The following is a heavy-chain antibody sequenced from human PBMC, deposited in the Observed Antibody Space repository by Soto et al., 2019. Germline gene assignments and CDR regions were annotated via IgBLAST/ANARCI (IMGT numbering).Heavy chain of an antibody. CDR1: GFTFSSYA. CDR2: ISGSGGST. V-gene: IGHV3-23*01. CDR3: ARNLGYCSSTSCPLLSPLDY. J-gene: IGHJ4*02. Sequence: GGSLRLSCAASGFTFSSYAMSWVRQAPGKGLEWVSAISGSGGSTYYADSVKGRFTISRDNSKNTLYLQMNSLRAEDTAVYYCARNLGYCSSTSCPLLSPLDYWGQGTLVTVSS. D-gene: IGHD2-2*01.